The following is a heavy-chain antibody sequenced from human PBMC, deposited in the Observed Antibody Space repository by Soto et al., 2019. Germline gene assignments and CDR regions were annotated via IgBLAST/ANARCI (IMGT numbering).Heavy chain of an antibody. CDR1: GFTFSNAW. CDR3: TTEVVTMVRGVTPDAFDI. CDR2: IKSKTDGGTT. J-gene: IGHJ3*02. V-gene: IGHV3-15*07. Sequence: EVPLVESGGGLVKPGGSLRLSCAASGFTFSNAWMNWVRQAPGKGLEWVGRIKSKTDGGTTDYAAPVKGRFTISRDDSKNTLYLQMNSLKTEDTAVYYCTTEVVTMVRGVTPDAFDIWGQGTMVTVSS. D-gene: IGHD3-10*01.